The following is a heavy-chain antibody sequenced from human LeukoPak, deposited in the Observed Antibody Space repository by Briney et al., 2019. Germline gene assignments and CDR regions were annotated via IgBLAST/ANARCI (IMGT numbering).Heavy chain of an antibody. J-gene: IGHJ4*02. D-gene: IGHD3-16*01. CDR1: GFTFSSYS. Sequence: TGGSLRLSCAASGFTFSSYSMNWVRQAPGKGLEWVSYISSSSSTIYYADSVKGRFTISRDNVKNSLYLQMNSLRAEDTAVYYCARGLGDFTYWGQGTLVTVSS. CDR2: ISSSSSTI. CDR3: ARGLGDFTY. V-gene: IGHV3-48*01.